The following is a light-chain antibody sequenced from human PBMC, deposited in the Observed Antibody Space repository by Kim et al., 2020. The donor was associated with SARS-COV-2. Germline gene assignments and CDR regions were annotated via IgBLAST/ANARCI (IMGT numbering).Light chain of an antibody. V-gene: IGLV3-19*01. Sequence: VALGQTVRITCQGGSSRCYYATWYQKKPGQAPILVSYGKNNRPSGIPDRFSGASAGNTASLTITGTQAGDEADYYCNSRDSNDNVVFGGGTQLTVL. CDR2: GKN. CDR3: NSRDSNDNVV. J-gene: IGLJ2*01. CDR1: SSRCYY.